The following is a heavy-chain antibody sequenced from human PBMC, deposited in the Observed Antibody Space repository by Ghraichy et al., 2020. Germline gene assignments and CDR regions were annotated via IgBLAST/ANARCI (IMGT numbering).Heavy chain of an antibody. J-gene: IGHJ6*02. CDR3: ASTYFDFWSDSSGYGMDV. D-gene: IGHD3-3*01. CDR1: GGSIRRYY. CDR2: IYISGSI. Sequence: SQTLSLTCTVSGGSIRRYYWSWIRQPARKGLEWIGRIYISGSINYNPSLKSRVTMSLDTSKNQFSLKLSSVTAADTAVYYCASTYFDFWSDSSGYGMDVWGQGTTVTVSS. V-gene: IGHV4-4*07.